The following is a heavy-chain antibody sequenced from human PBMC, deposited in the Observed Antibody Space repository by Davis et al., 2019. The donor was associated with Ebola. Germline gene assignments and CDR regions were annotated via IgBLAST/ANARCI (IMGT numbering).Heavy chain of an antibody. CDR1: GFTFSSYR. CDR3: AGDLSRIAVTGTGGYFQH. D-gene: IGHD6-19*01. J-gene: IGHJ1*01. V-gene: IGHV3-30-3*01. CDR2: ISYDGSNK. Sequence: GGSLRLSCAASGFTFSSYRMSWVPQAPGKGLEWVAVISYDGSNKYYADSVKGRFIISRDNSKNTLYLQMNSLRADDTTVYYCAGDLSRIAVTGTGGYFQHWGQGTLVTVSS.